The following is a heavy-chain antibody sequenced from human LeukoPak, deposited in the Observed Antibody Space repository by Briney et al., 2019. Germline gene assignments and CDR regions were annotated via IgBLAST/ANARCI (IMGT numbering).Heavy chain of an antibody. CDR3: ARVFSSSWYTNWFDP. V-gene: IGHV4-59*01. CDR1: GDSISSYS. CDR2: IDYSGST. J-gene: IGHJ5*02. Sequence: SETLSLTCSVSGDSISSYSWNWIRQPPGKGLEWIGYIDYSGSTNYNASLKSRVTISVDTSKNQFSLKLSSVTAAGTAVYYCARVFSSSWYTNWFDPWGQGTLVTVSS. D-gene: IGHD6-13*01.